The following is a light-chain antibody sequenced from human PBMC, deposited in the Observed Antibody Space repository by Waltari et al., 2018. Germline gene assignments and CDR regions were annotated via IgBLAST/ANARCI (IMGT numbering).Light chain of an antibody. Sequence: DIVMTQTPLSLSVTPGQPASISCESSQSLLHANGKTYLYWYLQKPGQPPQLLMYEVSYRFSGVPDRFSGSGSGTDFTLIISRVEPEDVGVYYCMQAIQVPLTFGQGTRLDIK. CDR2: EVS. J-gene: IGKJ5*01. CDR3: MQAIQVPLT. V-gene: IGKV2D-29*01. CDR1: QSLLHANGKTY.